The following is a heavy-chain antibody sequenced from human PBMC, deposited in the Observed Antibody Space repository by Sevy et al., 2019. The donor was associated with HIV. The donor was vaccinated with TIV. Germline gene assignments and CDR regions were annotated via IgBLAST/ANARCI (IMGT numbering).Heavy chain of an antibody. V-gene: IGHV3-30-3*01. CDR3: ASDLYIVGATPHFDY. Sequence: GGSLRLSCAASGFTFSSYAMHWVRQAPGKGLEWVAVISYDGSNKYYADSVKGRFTISRDNSKNTLYLQMISLRAEDTAVYYCASDLYIVGATPHFDYWGQGTLVTVSS. CDR1: GFTFSSYA. D-gene: IGHD1-26*01. CDR2: ISYDGSNK. J-gene: IGHJ4*02.